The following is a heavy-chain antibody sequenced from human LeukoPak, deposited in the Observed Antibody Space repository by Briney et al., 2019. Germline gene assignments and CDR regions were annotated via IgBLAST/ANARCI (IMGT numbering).Heavy chain of an antibody. V-gene: IGHV3-7*01. CDR3: ARARYDSSGYYPLFDY. CDR2: IKQDGSEK. Sequence: PGGSLRLSCAASGFTFSSYWMSWVRQAPGKGLEWVANIKQDGSEKYYVDSVKGRFTISRDNAKNSLYLQMNSLRAEDTAVYYCARARYDSSGYYPLFDYWGQGTLVTVSS. D-gene: IGHD3-22*01. J-gene: IGHJ4*02. CDR1: GFTFSSYW.